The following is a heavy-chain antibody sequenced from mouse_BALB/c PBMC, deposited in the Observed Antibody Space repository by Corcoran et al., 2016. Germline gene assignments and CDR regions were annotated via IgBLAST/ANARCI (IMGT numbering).Heavy chain of an antibody. Sequence: QIQLVQSGPELKKPGETVKISCKASGYTFTNYGMNWVKQAPGKGVKWMGWINTYTGEPTYADDFKGRFAFSLETSASTAYLQINNLKNEDMATYFCARWDYGSSYYWYVDVWGAGTTVTVSS. V-gene: IGHV9-1*02. J-gene: IGHJ1*01. CDR3: ARWDYGSSYYWYVDV. D-gene: IGHD1-1*01. CDR1: GYTFTNYG. CDR2: INTYTGEP.